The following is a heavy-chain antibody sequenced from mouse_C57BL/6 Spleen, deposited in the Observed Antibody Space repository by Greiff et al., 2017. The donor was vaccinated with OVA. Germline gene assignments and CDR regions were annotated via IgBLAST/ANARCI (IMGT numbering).Heavy chain of an antibody. CDR3: AQLITTVGVFDY. CDR1: GYAFSSSW. V-gene: IGHV1-82*01. D-gene: IGHD1-1*01. CDR2: IYPGDGDT. Sequence: VQLQESGPELVKPGASVKISCKASGYAFSSSWMNWVKQRPGKGLEWIGRIYPGDGDTNYNGKFKGTATLTADKSSSTAYMQLSSLTSEDSAVYFCAQLITTVGVFDYWGQGTTLTVSS. J-gene: IGHJ2*01.